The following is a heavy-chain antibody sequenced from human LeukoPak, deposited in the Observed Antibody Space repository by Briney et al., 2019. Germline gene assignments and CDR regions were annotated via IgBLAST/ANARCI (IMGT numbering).Heavy chain of an antibody. D-gene: IGHD3-10*01. CDR3: ASDRSGDSYYFDY. CDR2: ISYDGSNK. J-gene: IGHJ4*02. Sequence: SLRLSCAASGFTFSSYAMHWVRQAPGKGLEWVAVISYDGSNKYYADSVKGRFTISRDNSKNTLYLQMNSLRAEDTAVYYCASDRSGDSYYFDYWGQGTLVTVSS. V-gene: IGHV3-30-3*01. CDR1: GFTFSSYA.